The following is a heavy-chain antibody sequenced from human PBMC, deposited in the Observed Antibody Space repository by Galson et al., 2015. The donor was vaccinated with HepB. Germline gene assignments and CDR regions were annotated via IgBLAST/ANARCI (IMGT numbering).Heavy chain of an antibody. CDR3: AKGYSSRWYPSWFDP. D-gene: IGHD6-13*01. CDR2: ISGGGGST. J-gene: IGHJ5*02. CDR1: GFTFSSYA. Sequence: SLRLSCAASGFTFSSYAMSWVRQAPGKGLEWVSAISGGGGSTYYADSVKGRFTISRDNSKNTLYLQMNSLRAEDTAVYYCAKGYSSRWYPSWFDPWGQGTLVTVSS. V-gene: IGHV3-23*01.